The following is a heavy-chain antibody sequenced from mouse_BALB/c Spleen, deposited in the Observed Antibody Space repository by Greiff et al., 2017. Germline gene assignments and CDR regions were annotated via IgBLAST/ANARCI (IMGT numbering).Heavy chain of an antibody. CDR3: ARHPYFDY. V-gene: IGHV5-6-2*01. J-gene: IGHJ2*01. CDR2: INSNGGST. CDR1: GFTFSSYY. Sequence: EVKLVESGGGLVKLGGSLKLSCAASGFTFSSYYMSWVRQTPEKRLELVAAINSNGGSTYYPDTVKGRFTISRDNAKNTLYLQMSSLKSEDTALYYCARHPYFDYWGQGTTLTVSS.